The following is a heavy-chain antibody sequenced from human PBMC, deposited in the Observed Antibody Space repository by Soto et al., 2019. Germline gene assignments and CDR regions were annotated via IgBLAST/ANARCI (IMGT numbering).Heavy chain of an antibody. CDR1: GFAFSSYG. D-gene: IGHD3-22*01. CDR2: ISYDGSNE. Sequence: QVQLVESGGGVVQAGRSLRLSCAASGFAFSSYGIHWVRQAPGKGLEWVAGISYDGSNEHYTDSVKGRFTISRDNSKNPLYLHMNRLRAEATAVYYCAKDTYFYDTSGYYIFDYWGQGTLGTVSS. V-gene: IGHV3-30*18. J-gene: IGHJ4*02. CDR3: AKDTYFYDTSGYYIFDY.